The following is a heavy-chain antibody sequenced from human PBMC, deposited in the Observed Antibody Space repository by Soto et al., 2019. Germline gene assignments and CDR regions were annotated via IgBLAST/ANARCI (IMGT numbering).Heavy chain of an antibody. CDR2: ISGSGGST. Sequence: EVQLLESGGGLVQPGGSLRLSCAASGFTFSSYAMSWVRQAPGKGLEWVSAISGSGGSTYYADSVKGRFTISRDNSKNPLYLKMTRLKAGDAAEYYCAKNGGVGGYCSGGSCYSWPDYWGQGTLVTVSS. D-gene: IGHD2-15*01. J-gene: IGHJ4*02. CDR1: GFTFSSYA. CDR3: AKNGGVGGYCSGGSCYSWPDY. V-gene: IGHV3-23*01.